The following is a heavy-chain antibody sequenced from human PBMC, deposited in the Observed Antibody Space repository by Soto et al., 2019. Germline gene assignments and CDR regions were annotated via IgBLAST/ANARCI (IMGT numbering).Heavy chain of an antibody. V-gene: IGHV3-23*01. D-gene: IGHD6-13*01. CDR3: ARMYSSSCDY. CDR2: ITGSGDRT. CDR1: GFTFSTYA. Sequence: EVQLLESGGDLVQPGGSLRLSCAASGFTFSTYAMRWVRQAPGKGLEWVSSITGSGDRTYYADSVKGRFTISRDNSQSTLQLQMNSRRAEDTAVYYCARMYSSSCDYWGQGTLVTVSS. J-gene: IGHJ4*02.